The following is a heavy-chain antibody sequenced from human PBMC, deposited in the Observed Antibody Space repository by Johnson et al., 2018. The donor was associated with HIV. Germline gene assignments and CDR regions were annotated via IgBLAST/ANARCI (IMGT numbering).Heavy chain of an antibody. CDR3: ARDRGTVTTAQMAFDI. CDR2: ISYDGSNK. CDR1: GFTFSSYG. D-gene: IGHD4-17*01. V-gene: IGHV3-30*19. Sequence: QVQLVESGGGVVQPGGSLRLSCAASGFTFSSYGMHWVRQAPGKGLEWVAVISYDGSNKYYADSVKGRFTISRDNSKNTLYLQMNSLRAEDTALYYCARDRGTVTTAQMAFDIWGQGTMVTVSS. J-gene: IGHJ3*02.